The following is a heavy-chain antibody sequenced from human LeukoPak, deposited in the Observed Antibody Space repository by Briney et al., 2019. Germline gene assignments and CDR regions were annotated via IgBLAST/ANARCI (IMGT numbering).Heavy chain of an antibody. CDR1: GYTLTELS. CDR3: ATDLRRYYDSSGYYYVDY. D-gene: IGHD3-22*01. CDR2: FDPEDGET. V-gene: IGHV1-24*01. Sequence: ASVTASCKVSGYTLTELSMHWVRQAPGKGLEWMGGFDPEDGETIYAQKFQGRVTMTEDTSTDTAYMELSSLRSEDTAVYYCATDLRRYYDSSGYYYVDYWGQGTLVTVSS. J-gene: IGHJ4*02.